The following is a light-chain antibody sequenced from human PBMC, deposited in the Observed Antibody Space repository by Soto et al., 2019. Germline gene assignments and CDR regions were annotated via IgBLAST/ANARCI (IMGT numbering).Light chain of an antibody. CDR1: SRDVGVYKN. CDR3: TSYTSSSRYI. Sequence: QSVLAQPPPVSGVPGQAVTISCPGTSRDVGVYKNVSWYQHHPGQAPQLIIYDVRHLVSRGSPCLAWRKAGGTASLTISGSTSGNTASLTISGLQAEDEADYYCTSYTSSSRYIFGTGTKVTVL. CDR2: DVR. V-gene: IGLV2-14*03. J-gene: IGLJ1*01.